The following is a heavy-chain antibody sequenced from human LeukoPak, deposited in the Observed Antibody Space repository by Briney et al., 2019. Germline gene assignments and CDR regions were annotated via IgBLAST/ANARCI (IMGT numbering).Heavy chain of an antibody. CDR1: GFTVSTNY. D-gene: IGHD1-26*01. V-gene: IGHV3-53*01. J-gene: IGHJ4*02. CDR2: IYSGGST. Sequence: PGGSLRLSCAASGFTVSTNYMSWVRQAPGKGLEWVSVIYSGGSTYYADSVKGRFTISRHNSKNTLYLQMNTLRAEDTAVYYCARDRTNTGSYDLDYWGQGTLVTVSS. CDR3: ARDRTNTGSYDLDY.